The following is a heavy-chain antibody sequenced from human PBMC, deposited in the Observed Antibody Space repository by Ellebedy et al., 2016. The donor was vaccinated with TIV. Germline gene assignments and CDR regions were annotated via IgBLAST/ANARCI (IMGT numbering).Heavy chain of an antibody. J-gene: IGHJ5*02. CDR2: ISTYNGNT. CDR3: ARTVLVENWFDP. V-gene: IGHV1-18*01. D-gene: IGHD5-24*01. CDR1: GYTFTTYS. Sequence: ASVKVSXXASGYTFTTYSISWVQQAPGQGLEWMGWISTYNGNTNYAQKLRGRVTMTTDTSTTTAYMELRSLRSDDTAVYYCARTVLVENWFDPWGQGTLVTVSS.